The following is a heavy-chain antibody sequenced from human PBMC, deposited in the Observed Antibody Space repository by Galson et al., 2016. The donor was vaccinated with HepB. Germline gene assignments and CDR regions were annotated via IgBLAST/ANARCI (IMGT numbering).Heavy chain of an antibody. CDR1: GFAFNTYG. J-gene: IGHJ4*02. CDR2: ISYAATNK. CDR3: AKDRSSEMVGATDY. V-gene: IGHV3-30*18. Sequence: SLRLSCAASGFAFNTYGMHWLRQAPGKGQEWVSAISYAATNKYYVDSVKGRFTISRDNSRNTVFLQMNSLRAEDTAIYYCAKDRSSEMVGATDYWGQGTLVIVSS. D-gene: IGHD1-26*01.